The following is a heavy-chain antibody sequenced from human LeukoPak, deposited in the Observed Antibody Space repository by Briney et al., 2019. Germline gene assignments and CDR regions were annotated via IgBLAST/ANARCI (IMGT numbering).Heavy chain of an antibody. Sequence: GGSLRLSCAASGFTFTTYAMSWVRQAPGKGLEWVSSTSGSDGSTYYADSVKGRSTISRDNSKNTLYLQMNTLRAEDTAVYYCAKRWLAVAATSYFDFWGQGTLVTVSS. CDR2: TSGSDGST. CDR3: AKRWLAVAATSYFDF. CDR1: GFTFTTYA. D-gene: IGHD2-15*01. V-gene: IGHV3-23*01. J-gene: IGHJ4*02.